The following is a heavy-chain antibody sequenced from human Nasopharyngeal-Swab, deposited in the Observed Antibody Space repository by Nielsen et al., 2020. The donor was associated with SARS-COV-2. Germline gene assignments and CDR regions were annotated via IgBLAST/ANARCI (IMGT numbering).Heavy chain of an antibody. CDR2: INSDGSRT. Sequence: GESLKISCAVSGFTFSNSWMHWVRQAPGKGLVWVSRINSDGSRTGHADFVKGGFTISRDSSKNTVYLQMKSLRAEDTAVYYCARDTSGSGWPYYMDVWGKGTTVTVSS. V-gene: IGHV3-74*01. CDR1: GFTFSNSW. D-gene: IGHD6-19*01. CDR3: ARDTSGSGWPYYMDV. J-gene: IGHJ6*03.